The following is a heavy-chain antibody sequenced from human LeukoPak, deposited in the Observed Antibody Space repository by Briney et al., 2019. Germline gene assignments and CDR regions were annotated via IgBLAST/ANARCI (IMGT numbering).Heavy chain of an antibody. Sequence: PSETLSLTCTVSGGSISSGSYYWRWIRQPAGKGLEWIGRIYTSGSTNYNPSLKSRVTISVDTSKNQFSLKLSSVTAADTAVYYCAREGIAVAVDDYWGQGTLVTVSS. CDR1: GGSISSGSYY. V-gene: IGHV4-61*02. D-gene: IGHD6-19*01. CDR3: AREGIAVAVDDY. CDR2: IYTSGST. J-gene: IGHJ4*02.